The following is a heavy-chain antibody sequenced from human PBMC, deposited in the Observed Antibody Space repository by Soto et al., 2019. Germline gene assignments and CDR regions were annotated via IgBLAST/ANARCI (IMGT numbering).Heavy chain of an antibody. V-gene: IGHV5-10-1*04. J-gene: IGHJ4*02. CDR1: GYSFTSYW. D-gene: IGHD6-19*01. CDR2: IDPSDSYT. CDR3: ARQWAGSPPYYFDY. Sequence: PGESLKISCKGSGYSFTSYWISWVRQMPGKGLEWMGRIDPSDSYTNYNPSFRGQVTLSADKSISTAYLQWSSLEATDTAMYYCARQWAGSPPYYFDYPGQGVLVTVSS.